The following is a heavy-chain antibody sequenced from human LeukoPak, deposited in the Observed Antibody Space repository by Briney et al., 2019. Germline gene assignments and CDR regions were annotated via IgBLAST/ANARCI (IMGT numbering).Heavy chain of an antibody. Sequence: PSETLSLTCTVSGGSISSNTYYWGWIRQPPGKGLEWIGSIYYSGSTYYNPSLKSRATISVDKSKNQFSLKLTSVTAADTAVYYCARHRGCSGGTCYRYFDYWGQGTLVTVSS. V-gene: IGHV4-39*01. CDR2: IYYSGST. D-gene: IGHD2-15*01. CDR1: GGSISSNTYY. CDR3: ARHRGCSGGTCYRYFDY. J-gene: IGHJ4*02.